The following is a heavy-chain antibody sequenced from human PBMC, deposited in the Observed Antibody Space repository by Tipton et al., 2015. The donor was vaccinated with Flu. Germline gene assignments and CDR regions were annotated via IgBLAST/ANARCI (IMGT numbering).Heavy chain of an antibody. CDR1: GDSIGSRYF. Sequence: LRLSCSVSGDSIGSRYFWGWIRQPPGKGLEWIGNIGHTGNTYHNPSLKSRVRLSVDTSKNQFSLDLTSVTATDTAVYYCARHGNTVTTAHVHAFDIWGQGRMVTVSS. J-gene: IGHJ3*02. V-gene: IGHV4-38-2*01. D-gene: IGHD4-17*01. CDR3: ARHGNTVTTAHVHAFDI. CDR2: IGHTGNT.